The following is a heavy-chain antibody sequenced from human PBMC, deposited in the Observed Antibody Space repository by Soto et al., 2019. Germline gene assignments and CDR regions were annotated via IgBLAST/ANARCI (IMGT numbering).Heavy chain of an antibody. J-gene: IGHJ4*02. D-gene: IGHD3-22*01. CDR3: ARDRDSSGINLDY. Sequence: QVQLVESGGGVVQPGRSLRLSCAASGFTFSSYAMHWVRQAPGKGLEWVAVISYDGSNKYYADSVKGRFTISRDNSKTTLYLQMNSLRAEDTAVYYCARDRDSSGINLDYWGQGTLVTVSS. CDR1: GFTFSSYA. CDR2: ISYDGSNK. V-gene: IGHV3-30-3*01.